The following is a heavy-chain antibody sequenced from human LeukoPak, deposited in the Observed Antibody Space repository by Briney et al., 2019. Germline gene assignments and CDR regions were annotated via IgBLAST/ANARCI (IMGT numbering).Heavy chain of an antibody. Sequence: SETLSLTCAVYGGSFSGYFWSWIRQPPGKGLEWIGSIYYSGSTYYNPSLKSRVTISVDTSKNQFSLRLGSVTAADTAVYYCARNGSSGYYLAYWGQGTLVTVSS. J-gene: IGHJ4*02. CDR2: IYYSGST. D-gene: IGHD3-22*01. CDR3: ARNGSSGYYLAY. CDR1: GGSFSGYF. V-gene: IGHV4-34*01.